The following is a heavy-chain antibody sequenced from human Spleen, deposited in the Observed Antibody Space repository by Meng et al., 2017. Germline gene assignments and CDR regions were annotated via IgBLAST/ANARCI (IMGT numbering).Heavy chain of an antibody. CDR2: INRDGSNT. CDR1: GFTFSSFW. Sequence: EVQLVESGGGLVQSGGSLRLSCAASGFTFSSFWMHWVRQAPGKGLVWVSHINRDGSNTNYADSVKGRFTISRDNAKNTLYLQMNNLRVEDTAVYYCARDGPNYDIDIWGQGAMVTVSS. V-gene: IGHV3-74*01. CDR3: ARDGPNYDIDI. D-gene: IGHD3-22*01. J-gene: IGHJ3*02.